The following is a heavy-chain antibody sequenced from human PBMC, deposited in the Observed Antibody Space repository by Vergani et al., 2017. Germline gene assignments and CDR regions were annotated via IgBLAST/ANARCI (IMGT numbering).Heavy chain of an antibody. J-gene: IGHJ4*02. V-gene: IGHV3-30-3*01. D-gene: IGHD4-23*01. Sequence: QVQLVESGGGVVQPGRSLRLSCAASGFTFSSYAMHWVRQAPGKGLEWVAVISYDGSNKYYADSVKGRFTISRDNSKNTLYLQMNSLRAEDTAVYYCAKASGGNSSPHFDYWGQGTLVTVSS. CDR1: GFTFSSYA. CDR2: ISYDGSNK. CDR3: AKASGGNSSPHFDY.